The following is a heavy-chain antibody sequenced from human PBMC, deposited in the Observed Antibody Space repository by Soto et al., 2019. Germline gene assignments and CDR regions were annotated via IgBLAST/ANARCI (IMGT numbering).Heavy chain of an antibody. D-gene: IGHD5-12*01. V-gene: IGHV3-74*01. CDR1: GFTFSSYW. Sequence: EVQLVESGGGLLQPGGSLRLSCAASGFTFSSYWMHWVRQAPGKGLVWVSRINGDGSSTTYVDSVKSRFTISRDNTKNTLFLQMNSLRAEDTGVYYCARDQHSGFDRFFDLWGQGTLVTVSS. J-gene: IGHJ4*02. CDR3: ARDQHSGFDRFFDL. CDR2: INGDGSST.